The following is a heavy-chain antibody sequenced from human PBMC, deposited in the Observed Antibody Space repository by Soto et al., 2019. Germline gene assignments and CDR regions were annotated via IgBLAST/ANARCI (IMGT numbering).Heavy chain of an antibody. CDR3: PRHARHYYGPGSTGSPPLGMDV. CDR2: IYYSGST. V-gene: IGHV4-39*01. Sequence: PSETLSLTCTVSGGSISSSSYYWGWIRQPPGKGLEWIGSIYYSGSTYYNPSLKSRVTISVDTSKNQFSLKLSSVTAADTAVYYCPRHARHYYGPGSTGSPPLGMDVWGRETTVTVSS. CDR1: GGSISSSSYY. D-gene: IGHD3-10*01. J-gene: IGHJ6*02.